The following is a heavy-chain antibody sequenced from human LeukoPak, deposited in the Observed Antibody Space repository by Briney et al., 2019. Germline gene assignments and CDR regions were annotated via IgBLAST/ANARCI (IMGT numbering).Heavy chain of an antibody. V-gene: IGHV3-21*01. Sequence: GGSLRLSCAASGFTFSSYSMHWVRQAPGKGLEWVSSISSSSIYIYYADSVKGRFTISRDNAKKSLYLQMNSLRAEDTAVYYCARDRGRYYMDVWGKGTTVTISS. CDR2: ISSSSIYI. J-gene: IGHJ6*03. D-gene: IGHD6-25*01. CDR3: ARDRGRYYMDV. CDR1: GFTFSSYS.